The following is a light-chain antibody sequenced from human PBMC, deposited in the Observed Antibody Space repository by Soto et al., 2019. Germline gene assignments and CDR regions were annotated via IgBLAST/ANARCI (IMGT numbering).Light chain of an antibody. J-gene: IGKJ1*01. CDR1: HSVSSN. Sequence: EIVMTQSPATLSVSPGERATLSCRASHSVSSNVAWYQQKVGQAPRLLIHGASTRATGIPVRFSGSGSGTEFTLTISSLQSEDFAVYSCQQYNDWPRTSGQGTKVEI. CDR3: QQYNDWPRT. CDR2: GAS. V-gene: IGKV3-15*01.